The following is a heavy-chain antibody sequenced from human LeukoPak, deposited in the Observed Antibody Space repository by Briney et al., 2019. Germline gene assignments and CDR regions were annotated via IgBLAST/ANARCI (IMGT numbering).Heavy chain of an antibody. Sequence: SQTLSLTCAISGDSVSSNSAAWNWIRQSPSRGLEWLGRTYYRSKWYNDYAVSVKSRITINPDTSKNQFSLQLNSVTPEDTAVYYCAKGSGSYLRGHYYYYMDVWGKGTTVTVSS. CDR1: GDSVSSNSAA. CDR3: AKGSGSYLRGHYYYYMDV. J-gene: IGHJ6*03. D-gene: IGHD3-10*01. V-gene: IGHV6-1*01. CDR2: TYYRSKWYN.